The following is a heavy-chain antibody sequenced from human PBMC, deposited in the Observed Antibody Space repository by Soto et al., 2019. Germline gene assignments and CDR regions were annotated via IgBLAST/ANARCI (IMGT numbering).Heavy chain of an antibody. CDR2: IHYSGST. Sequence: SETLSLTCTVSGGSISRYYWTWIRQAPGEGLECIGYIHYSGSTTYNPSLKSRVTMSVDTSKNQFSLRLTSVTRADTAVYYCARDSGWAYSLDYWGQGALVTVSS. V-gene: IGHV4-59*01. D-gene: IGHD6-19*01. J-gene: IGHJ4*02. CDR1: GGSISRYY. CDR3: ARDSGWAYSLDY.